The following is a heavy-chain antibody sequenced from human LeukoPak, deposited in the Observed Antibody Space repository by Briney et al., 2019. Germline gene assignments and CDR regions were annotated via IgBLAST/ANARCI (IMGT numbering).Heavy chain of an antibody. CDR3: ARGTSEAFRSLDS. J-gene: IGHJ4*02. CDR2: IYNGGTT. Sequence: GGSLRLSCAASGFTVNYMTWVRQAPGKGLEWVPVIYNGGTTYYADSVKGRFTISRDNSENTLYLQMNSLRAEDTAVYYCARGTSEAFRSLDSWGQGTLVTVSS. D-gene: IGHD1-14*01. CDR1: GFTVNY. V-gene: IGHV3-66*01.